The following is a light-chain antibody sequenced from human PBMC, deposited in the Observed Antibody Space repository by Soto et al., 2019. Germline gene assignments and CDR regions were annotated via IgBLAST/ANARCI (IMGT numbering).Light chain of an antibody. V-gene: IGKV3-20*01. CDR1: QSVNLNY. Sequence: ENVLTQSPGSLSLSPGDRATLSCRASQSVNLNYIAWYQQKPGQAPRLLIYGASSRATGIPDRFRGSGSGTDFTLYISRLNPEDFAVYHCQQYGSSPETFGQGTKVDIK. J-gene: IGKJ1*01. CDR2: GAS. CDR3: QQYGSSPET.